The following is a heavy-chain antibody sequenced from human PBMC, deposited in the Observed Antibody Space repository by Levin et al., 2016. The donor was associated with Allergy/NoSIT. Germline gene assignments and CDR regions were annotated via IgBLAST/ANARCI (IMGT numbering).Heavy chain of an antibody. Sequence: GESLKISCAASGFSVSSKYMTWVRQAPGKGLEWVSVMYAGGTTFHADSVKGRFTISRDNSKNTLYLRMDSLRADDTAVYYCARGGNFWDYWGQGTLVTVSS. D-gene: IGHD1-1*01. J-gene: IGHJ4*02. V-gene: IGHV3-66*01. CDR2: MYAGGTT. CDR3: ARGGNFWDY. CDR1: GFSVSSKY.